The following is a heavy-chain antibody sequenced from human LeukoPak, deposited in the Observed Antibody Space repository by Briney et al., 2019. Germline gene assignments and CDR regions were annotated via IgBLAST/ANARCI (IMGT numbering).Heavy chain of an antibody. CDR3: AREQGGSYYY. V-gene: IGHV4-39*02. J-gene: IGHJ4*02. D-gene: IGHD1-26*01. CDR1: GGSISSSSYY. CDR2: IYYSGST. Sequence: ETLSLTCTVSGGSISSSSYYWGWIRQPPGKGLEWIESIYYSGSTYYNPSLKSRVTISVDTSKNQFSLKLSSVTAADTAVYYCAREQGGSYYYWGQGTLVTVSS.